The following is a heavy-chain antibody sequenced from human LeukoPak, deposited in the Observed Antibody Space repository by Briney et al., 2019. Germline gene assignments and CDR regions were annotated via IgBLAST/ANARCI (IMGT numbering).Heavy chain of an antibody. CDR3: ARVYYYDSRGYYLNYYYGMDV. CDR1: GGSISSYY. CDR2: IYYSGST. D-gene: IGHD3-22*01. V-gene: IGHV4-59*01. J-gene: IGHJ6*02. Sequence: PSETLSLTCTVSGGSISSYYWSWIRQPPGKGLEWIGYIYYSGSTNYNPSLKSRVTISVDTSKNQFSLKLSSVTAADTAVYYCARVYYYDSRGYYLNYYYGMDVWGQGTTVTVSS.